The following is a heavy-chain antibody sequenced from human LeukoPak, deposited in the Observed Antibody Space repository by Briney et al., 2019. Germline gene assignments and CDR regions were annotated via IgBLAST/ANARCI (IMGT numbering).Heavy chain of an antibody. J-gene: IGHJ6*03. D-gene: IGHD4-23*01. Sequence: SETLSLTCTVSGGSISSYYWSWIRQPPGKGLEWIGYIYYSGSTNYNPSLKNRVTISVDTSKNQFSLKLSSVTAADTAVYYCARALPNSDYYYYMDVWGKGTTVTVSS. V-gene: IGHV4-59*01. CDR1: GGSISSYY. CDR2: IYYSGST. CDR3: ARALPNSDYYYYMDV.